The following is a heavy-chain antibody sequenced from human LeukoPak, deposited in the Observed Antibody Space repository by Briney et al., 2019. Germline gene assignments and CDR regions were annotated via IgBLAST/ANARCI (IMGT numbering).Heavy chain of an antibody. J-gene: IGHJ4*02. Sequence: GGSLRLSCAASELTLSNAWMSWVGMAQGKGLEWVGRIKSKTDGGTTDYAAPVKGRFTISRDDSKNTLYLQMNSLKTEDTAVYYCTRGVKGYWGQGTLVTVAS. CDR2: IKSKTDGGTT. CDR1: ELTLSNAW. CDR3: TRGVKGY. V-gene: IGHV3-15*01. D-gene: IGHD3-10*01.